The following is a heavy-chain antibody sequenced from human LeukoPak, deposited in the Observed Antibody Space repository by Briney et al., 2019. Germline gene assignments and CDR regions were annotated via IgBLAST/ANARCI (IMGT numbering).Heavy chain of an antibody. V-gene: IGHV1-2*02. D-gene: IGHD3-22*01. Sequence: ASVKVSCKASGYTFTGYYMHWVRQAPGQGLEWMGWINPNSGGTNYAQKFQGRVTMTRDTSISTAYMELSRLRSDDTAVYYCASITMIVGNDAFDIWGQGTMVTLSS. CDR2: INPNSGGT. J-gene: IGHJ3*02. CDR3: ASITMIVGNDAFDI. CDR1: GYTFTGYY.